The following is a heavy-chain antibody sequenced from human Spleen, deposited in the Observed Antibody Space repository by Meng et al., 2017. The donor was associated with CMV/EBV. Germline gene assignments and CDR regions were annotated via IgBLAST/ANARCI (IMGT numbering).Heavy chain of an antibody. Sequence: QVQLVQSGPDVKKPGASVKVSCKASGYKFDIYAITWVRQAPGQGLEWVGWVSGENGETNYGQKFQDRVTVTADTLTKTAYMEMRSLRSDDSAMYYCARAGAAVTTNFDFWGQGTLVTVSS. J-gene: IGHJ4*02. D-gene: IGHD4-17*01. CDR1: GYKFDIYA. V-gene: IGHV1-18*01. CDR2: VSGENGET. CDR3: ARAGAAVTTNFDF.